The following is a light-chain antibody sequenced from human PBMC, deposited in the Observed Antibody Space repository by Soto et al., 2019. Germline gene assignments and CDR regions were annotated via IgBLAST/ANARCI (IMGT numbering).Light chain of an antibody. CDR3: QVWDSSSDLVV. J-gene: IGLJ2*01. CDR1: NIGSKS. Sequence: SYELTQPPSVSVAPGKTARITCGGNNIGSKSVHWYQQKPGQAPVLVIYYDSDRPSGIPERFSGSNSGNTATQTISRVEAGDEADYYCQVWDSSSDLVVFGGGTKVTVL. CDR2: YDS. V-gene: IGLV3-21*04.